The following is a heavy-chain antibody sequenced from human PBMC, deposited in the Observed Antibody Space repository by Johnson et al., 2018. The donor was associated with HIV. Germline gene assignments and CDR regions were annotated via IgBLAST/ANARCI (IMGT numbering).Heavy chain of an antibody. CDR3: ARGLRVGAIDAFDI. D-gene: IGHD1-26*01. CDR1: GFIFSNYW. V-gene: IGHV3-7*03. Sequence: VQLVESGGGLVQRGGSLRLSCAGSGFIFSNYWMNWVRQAPGKGLEWVANIKGDGSEKYYADSVKGRFTISRDNDKNSLYVQMNSLRAEDTAVYYCARGLRVGAIDAFDIWGQGTTVTVSS. CDR2: IKGDGSEK. J-gene: IGHJ3*02.